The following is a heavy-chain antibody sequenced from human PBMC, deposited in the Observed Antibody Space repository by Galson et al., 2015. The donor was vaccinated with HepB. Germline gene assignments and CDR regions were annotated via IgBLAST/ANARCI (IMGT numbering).Heavy chain of an antibody. V-gene: IGHV3-11*06. CDR3: ARVADVDYGDHSHFDS. D-gene: IGHD4-17*01. J-gene: IGHJ4*02. CDR1: GFTFSDYY. Sequence: SLRLSCAASGFTFSDYYMSWIRQAPGRGLEWLSYISSSSTYTSYADSVRGRFTVSRDNAKNSLYLQMNSLRAEDTAVYYCARVADVDYGDHSHFDSWGQGALVTVSS. CDR2: ISSSSTYT.